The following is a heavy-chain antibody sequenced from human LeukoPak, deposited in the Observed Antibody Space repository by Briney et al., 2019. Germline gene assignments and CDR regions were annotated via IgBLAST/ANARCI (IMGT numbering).Heavy chain of an antibody. CDR3: ARDPSSPYSSSWYINRYYFDY. D-gene: IGHD6-13*01. Sequence: GGSLRLSCAASGFTFSSYSMNWVRQAPGKGLEWVSSISSSSSYIYYADSVKGRFTISRDNAKNSLYLQMNSLRAEDTAVYYCARDPSSPYSSSWYINRYYFDYWGQGTLVTVSS. V-gene: IGHV3-21*01. J-gene: IGHJ4*02. CDR1: GFTFSSYS. CDR2: ISSSSSYI.